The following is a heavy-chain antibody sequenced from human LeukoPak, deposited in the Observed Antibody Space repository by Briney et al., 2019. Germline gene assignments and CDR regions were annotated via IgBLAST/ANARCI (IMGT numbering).Heavy chain of an antibody. V-gene: IGHV3-30-3*01. J-gene: IGHJ4*02. CDR3: AREMGHDSSGLDY. CDR1: GFTFSSYA. Sequence: GRSLRLSCAASGFTFSSYAMHWVRQAPGKGQEWVAVISYDGSNKYYADSVKGRFTISRDNSKNTLYLQMNSLRAEDTAVYYCAREMGHDSSGLDYWGQGTLVTVSS. CDR2: ISYDGSNK. D-gene: IGHD3-22*01.